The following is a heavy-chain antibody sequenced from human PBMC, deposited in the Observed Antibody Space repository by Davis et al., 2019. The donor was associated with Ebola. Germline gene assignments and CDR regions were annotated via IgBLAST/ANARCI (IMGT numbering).Heavy chain of an antibody. Sequence: GESLKISCAASGFTFSSYAMSWVRQAPGKGLEWVSAISGSGGSTYYADSVKGRFTISRDNSKNTLYLQMNSLRAEDTAVYYCAKYEAARVYYYYYYMDVWGKGTTVTVSS. J-gene: IGHJ6*03. CDR1: GFTFSSYA. CDR2: ISGSGGST. CDR3: AKYEAARVYYYYYYMDV. V-gene: IGHV3-23*01. D-gene: IGHD2-15*01.